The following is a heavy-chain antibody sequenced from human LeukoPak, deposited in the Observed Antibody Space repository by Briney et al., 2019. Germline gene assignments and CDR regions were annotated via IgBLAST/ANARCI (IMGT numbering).Heavy chain of an antibody. J-gene: IGHJ3*02. CDR2: INHSGST. CDR1: GGSISSNSYY. V-gene: IGHV4-39*07. D-gene: IGHD2-8*01. CDR3: ARGRSKVYYEAGSAFDI. Sequence: SETLSLTCAVSGGSISSNSYYWGWIRQPPGKGLEWIGEINHSGSTNYNPSLKSRVTISVDTSKNQFSLKLSSVTAADTAVYYCARGRSKVYYEAGSAFDIWGQGTMVTVSS.